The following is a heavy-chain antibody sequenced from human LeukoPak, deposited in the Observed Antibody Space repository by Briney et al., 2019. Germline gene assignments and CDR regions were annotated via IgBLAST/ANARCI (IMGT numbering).Heavy chain of an antibody. J-gene: IGHJ4*02. D-gene: IGHD1-26*01. CDR3: AREGYSGSYYEY. CDR2: SRNKANSHTT. V-gene: IGHV3-72*01. Sequence: GGSLRLSCSVSGFTFSDRYMDWVRQAPGKGLEWVGRSRNKANSHTTEYAASVRGRFTISRDDSKNSLYLQMNSLKTEDTAVYYCAREGYSGSYYEYWGQGTQVTVSS. CDR1: GFTFSDRY.